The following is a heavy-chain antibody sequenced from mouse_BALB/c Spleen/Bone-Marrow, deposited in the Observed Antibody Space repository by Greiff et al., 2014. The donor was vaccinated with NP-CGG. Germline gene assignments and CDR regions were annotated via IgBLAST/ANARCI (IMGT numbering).Heavy chain of an antibody. CDR1: GFNIKDTY. J-gene: IGHJ3*01. D-gene: IGHD1-1*02. V-gene: IGHV14-3*02. Sequence: EVQLQQPGAELVKPGASVKLSCTASGFNIKDTYMHWVKQRPEQGLEWIGRIDPANGNTKYDPKFQGKATITADTPSNTAYLQLSSLISEDTTVYYCARSGVGPFAYWGQGTLVTVSA. CDR2: IDPANGNT. CDR3: ARSGVGPFAY.